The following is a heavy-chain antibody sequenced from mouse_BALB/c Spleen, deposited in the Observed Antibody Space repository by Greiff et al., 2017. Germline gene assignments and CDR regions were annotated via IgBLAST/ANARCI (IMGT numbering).Heavy chain of an antibody. Sequence: VQLKESGAELVKPGASVKLSCTASGFNIKDTYMHWVKQRPEQGLEWIGRIDPANGNTIYDPKFQGKASITADTSSNTAYLQLSSLTSEDTAVYYCARYYYGSSPFDYWGQGTTLTVSS. CDR3: ARYYYGSSPFDY. CDR2: IDPANGNT. D-gene: IGHD1-1*01. CDR1: GFNIKDTY. V-gene: IGHV14-3*02. J-gene: IGHJ2*01.